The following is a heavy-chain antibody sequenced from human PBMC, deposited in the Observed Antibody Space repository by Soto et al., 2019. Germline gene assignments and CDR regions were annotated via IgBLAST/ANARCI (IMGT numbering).Heavy chain of an antibody. J-gene: IGHJ4*02. CDR2: IKSKSDGGTA. Sequence: GGSLRLSCIASRFSFSNAWMSWVRQIPGKGLEFVGRIKSKSDGGTAEHAAPVKGRFSLSRDDSKNTLYLQMNSLKTEDTALYYCTTYDNSRFDYWGQGTQVTVSS. V-gene: IGHV3-15*01. CDR3: TTYDNSRFDY. CDR1: RFSFSNAW. D-gene: IGHD3-22*01.